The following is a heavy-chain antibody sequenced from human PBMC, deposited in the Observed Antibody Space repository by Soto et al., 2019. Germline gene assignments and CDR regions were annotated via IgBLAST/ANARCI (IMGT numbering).Heavy chain of an antibody. CDR3: ARLIYPTYYYDSSGYYGHY. CDR2: IDPSDSYT. CDR1: GYSFTSYW. Sequence: SLKISCKGSGYSFTSYWISWVRQMPGKGLEWMGRIDPSDSYTNYSPSFQGHVTISADKSISTAYLQWSSLKASDTAMYYCARLIYPTYYYDSSGYYGHYWGQGTLVTVSS. D-gene: IGHD3-22*01. J-gene: IGHJ4*02. V-gene: IGHV5-10-1*01.